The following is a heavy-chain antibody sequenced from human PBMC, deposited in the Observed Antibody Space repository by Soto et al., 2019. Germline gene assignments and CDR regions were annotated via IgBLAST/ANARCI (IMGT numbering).Heavy chain of an antibody. Sequence: PGGSLRLSCAASGFTFSSYAMSWVRQAPGKGLEWVSAISGSGGSTYYADSVKGRFTISRDNSKNTLYLQMNSLRAEDTAVYYCAKDYCSGGSCNADYWGQGTLVTVSS. V-gene: IGHV3-23*01. CDR3: AKDYCSGGSCNADY. CDR2: ISGSGGST. J-gene: IGHJ4*02. CDR1: GFTFSSYA. D-gene: IGHD2-15*01.